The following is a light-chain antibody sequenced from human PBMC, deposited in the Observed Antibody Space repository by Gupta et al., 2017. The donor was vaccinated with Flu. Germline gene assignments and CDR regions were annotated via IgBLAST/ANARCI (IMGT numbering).Light chain of an antibody. CDR1: SSNIGAGYD. CDR3: QSYDSSLRV. J-gene: IGLJ3*02. V-gene: IGLV1-40*01. Sequence: SVLTQPPSVSGAPGQSVTIPCIGSSSNIGAGYDVLWHQQHPGTAPKVLIYANNKRPSGVPDRFSGSKSGTSASLAITGLQAEDEADYYCQSYDSSLRVFGGGTKVTVL. CDR2: ANN.